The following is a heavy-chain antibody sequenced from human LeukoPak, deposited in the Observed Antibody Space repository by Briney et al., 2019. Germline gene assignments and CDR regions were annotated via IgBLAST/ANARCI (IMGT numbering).Heavy chain of an antibody. CDR3: ASEYPGRGYSYGPPSAFDI. Sequence: SETLSLTCTVSGGSISSSSYYWGWIRQPPGKGLEWIGEINHSGSTNYNPSLKSRVTISVDTSKNQFSLKLSSVTAADTAVYYCASEYPGRGYSYGPPSAFDIWGQGTMVTVSS. D-gene: IGHD5-18*01. V-gene: IGHV4-39*07. CDR1: GGSISSSSYY. J-gene: IGHJ3*02. CDR2: INHSGST.